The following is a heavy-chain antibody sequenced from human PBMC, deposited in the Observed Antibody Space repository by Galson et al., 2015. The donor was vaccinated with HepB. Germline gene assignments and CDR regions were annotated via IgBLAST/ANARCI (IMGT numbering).Heavy chain of an antibody. CDR3: ARGNYWDFDY. D-gene: IGHD1-7*01. Sequence: SVQASCKASGSTFTGDYMHWVGKAPGQGAEWMGWMNPKRGGTNYAQEFQGWLTMIRDTSISTAYMELSRLRSYDTVVYYCARGNYWDFDYWGQGTLVTVSS. V-gene: IGHV1-2*04. CDR2: MNPKRGGT. J-gene: IGHJ4*02. CDR1: GSTFTGDY.